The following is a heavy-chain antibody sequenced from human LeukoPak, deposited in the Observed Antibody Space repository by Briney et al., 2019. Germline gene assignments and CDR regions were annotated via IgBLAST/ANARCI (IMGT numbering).Heavy chain of an antibody. J-gene: IGHJ4*02. CDR2: IYTSGST. CDR1: GGSISSGSYY. Sequence: PSQTLSLTCTVSGGSISSGSYYWSWIRQPAGKGLEWIGRIYTSGSTNYNPSLKSRVTISVDTSKNQFSLKLSSVTAADTAVYYCARQGPSGYDFLYFDYWGQGTLVTVSS. CDR3: ARQGPSGYDFLYFDY. V-gene: IGHV4-61*02. D-gene: IGHD5-12*01.